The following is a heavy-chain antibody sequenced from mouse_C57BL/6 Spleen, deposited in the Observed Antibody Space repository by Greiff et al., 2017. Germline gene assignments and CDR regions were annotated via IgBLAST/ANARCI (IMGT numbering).Heavy chain of an antibody. CDR3: ARNYDYDDGSWFAY. V-gene: IGHV1-55*01. J-gene: IGHJ3*01. D-gene: IGHD2-4*01. CDR2: IDPGSGST. Sequence: QVQLQQPGAELVKPGASVKMSCKASGYTFTSYWINWVKQRPGQGLEWIGDIDPGSGSTNYNEKFKSKATLTVDTSSSTAYMKLSSLTSEDSAVFYCARNYDYDDGSWFAYWGQGTLVTVSA. CDR1: GYTFTSYW.